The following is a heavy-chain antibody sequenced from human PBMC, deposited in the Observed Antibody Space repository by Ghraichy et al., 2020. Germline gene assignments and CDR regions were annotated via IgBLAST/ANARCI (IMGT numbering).Heavy chain of an antibody. CDR1: GYTFTGYY. D-gene: IGHD6-13*01. CDR2: INPNSGGT. V-gene: IGHV1-2*02. CDR3: ARDLGYSSSWLDY. Sequence: VNVSCKASGYTFTGYYMHWVRQAPGQGLEWMGWINPNSGGTNYAQKFQGRVTMTRDTSISTAYMELSRLRSDDTAVYYCARDLGYSSSWLDYWGQGTLVTVSS. J-gene: IGHJ4*02.